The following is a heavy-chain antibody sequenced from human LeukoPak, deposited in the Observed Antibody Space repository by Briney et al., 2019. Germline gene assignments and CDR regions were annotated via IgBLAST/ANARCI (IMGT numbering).Heavy chain of an antibody. CDR2: IYYSGST. D-gene: IGHD3-10*01. Sequence: PSETLSLTCTVSGGSISSSSSYWGWIRQPPGKGLEWIGSIYYSGSTYYNPSLKSRVTISVDTSKNQFSLKLSSVTAADTAVYYCARLRMVRGVWIRAPWFDPWGQGTLVTVSS. CDR1: GGSISSSSSY. CDR3: ARLRMVRGVWIRAPWFDP. V-gene: IGHV4-39*07. J-gene: IGHJ5*02.